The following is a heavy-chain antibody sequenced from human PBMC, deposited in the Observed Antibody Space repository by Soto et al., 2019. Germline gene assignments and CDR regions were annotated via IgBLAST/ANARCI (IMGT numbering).Heavy chain of an antibody. D-gene: IGHD1-26*01. CDR2: ISGSGGST. J-gene: IGHJ6*02. V-gene: IGHV3-23*01. CDR3: AKDRVSGSYPYYYYGMDV. CDR1: GFTFSSYA. Sequence: GGSLRLSCAASGFTFSSYATSWVRQAPGKGLEWVSAISGSGGSTYYADSVKGRFTISRDNSKNMLYLQMNSLRAEDTAVYYCAKDRVSGSYPYYYYGMDVWGQGTTVTVSS.